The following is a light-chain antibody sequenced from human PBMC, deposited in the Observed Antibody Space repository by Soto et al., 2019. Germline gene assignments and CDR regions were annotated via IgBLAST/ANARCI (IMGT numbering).Light chain of an antibody. CDR2: DVT. CDR3: SSYTDRKHLV. CDR1: SSDIGGYNS. V-gene: IGLV2-8*01. Sequence: QSALTQSPSASGSPGQSVTISCTGTSSDIGGYNSVSWYQQHPGKAPKVMIDDVTKRPSVVPDRFSVSKSGNTASLTVSALHAEDEADYYCSSYTDRKHLVFGTGTKLTVL. J-gene: IGLJ1*01.